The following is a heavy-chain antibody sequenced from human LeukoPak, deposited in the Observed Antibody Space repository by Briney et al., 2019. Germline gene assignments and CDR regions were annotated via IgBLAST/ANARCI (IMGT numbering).Heavy chain of an antibody. CDR3: AAAYYYDSSAMDAFDI. J-gene: IGHJ3*02. CDR1: NYPFTRYG. D-gene: IGHD3-22*01. V-gene: IGHV1-18*01. Sequence: ASVKVSCKASNYPFTRYGISWVRQAPGQGLERMGWISGSNGNTNYAQKFQGRVSMTADASTGTAYLELSSLRSEDTAVYYCAAAYYYDSSAMDAFDIWGQGTMVTVSS. CDR2: ISGSNGNT.